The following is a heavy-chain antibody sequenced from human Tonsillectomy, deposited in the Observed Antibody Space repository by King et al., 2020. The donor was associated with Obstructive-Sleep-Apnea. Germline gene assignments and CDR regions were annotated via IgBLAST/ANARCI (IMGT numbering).Heavy chain of an antibody. CDR2: ISSTGRTI. J-gene: IGHJ4*02. CDR3: ARETSEVPGDY. D-gene: IGHD4/OR15-4a*01. Sequence: QVQLVESGGGLVKPGGSLRLSCAASGFTFSDYYMSCIRQAPGEGRVWVSSISSTGRTIYYADSVKGRFTISRDNAKNSLYLKMNSLRADDTAVYYCARETSEVPGDYWGQGTLVTVSS. V-gene: IGHV3-11*01. CDR1: GFTFSDYY.